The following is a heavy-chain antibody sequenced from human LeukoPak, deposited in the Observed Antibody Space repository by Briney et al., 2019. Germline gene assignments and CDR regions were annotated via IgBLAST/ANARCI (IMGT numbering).Heavy chain of an antibody. CDR3: ARQRSSYYFDS. J-gene: IGHJ4*02. V-gene: IGHV3-11*01. CDR1: GFTFSDHY. D-gene: IGHD6-19*01. Sequence: GGSLRLSCAVSGFTFSDHYVSWIRQAPGKGLDWLSYISPSGITTKYADSVKGRFTVSRDNAKNSVFLQLNNLRVEDTAVYFCARQRSSYYFDSWGQGTLVTASS. CDR2: ISPSGITT.